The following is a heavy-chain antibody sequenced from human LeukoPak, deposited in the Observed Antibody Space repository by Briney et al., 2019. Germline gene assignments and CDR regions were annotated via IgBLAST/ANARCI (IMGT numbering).Heavy chain of an antibody. V-gene: IGHV1-18*01. D-gene: IGHD4-17*01. CDR3: ARVKMTTVTTWAFDI. J-gene: IGHJ3*02. CDR1: GYTFTTYG. CDR2: ISAYTGDT. Sequence: ASVKVSCKASGYTFTTYGVGWGRQAPGQGLEWMGWISAYTGDTSYAQKLQGRVTMTTDTSTSTAYMELRSLRSDDTAVYYCARVKMTTVTTWAFDIWGQGTMVTVSS.